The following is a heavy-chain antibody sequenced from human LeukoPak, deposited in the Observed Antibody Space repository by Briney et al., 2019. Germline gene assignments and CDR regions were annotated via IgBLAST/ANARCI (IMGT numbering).Heavy chain of an antibody. V-gene: IGHV3-7*01. Sequence: GGSLRLSCAASGFTFSSYWMTWVRQAPGKGLEWVANIMQDGDAKYFVDSVKGRFTFSRDNAKNSLYLQMNSLRVVDTGVYYCARHFYGYFDSWGQGTLVTISS. CDR2: IMQDGDAK. CDR1: GFTFSSYW. J-gene: IGHJ4*02. D-gene: IGHD2/OR15-2a*01. CDR3: ARHFYGYFDS.